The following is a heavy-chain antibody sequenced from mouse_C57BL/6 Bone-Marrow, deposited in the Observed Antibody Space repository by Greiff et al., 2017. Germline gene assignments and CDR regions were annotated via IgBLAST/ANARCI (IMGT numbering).Heavy chain of an antibody. CDR2: SRNKANDYTT. D-gene: IGHD1-1*01. J-gene: IGHJ1*03. CDR1: GFTFSDFY. CDR3: ARAHYGSSYERYFDV. V-gene: IGHV7-1*01. Sequence: EVKVVESGGGLVQSGRSLRLSCATSGFTFSDFYMEWVRQAPGKGLEWIAASRNKANDYTTEYSASVKGRFIVSRDTSQSILYLQMNALRAEDTAIYYCARAHYGSSYERYFDVWGTGTTVTVSS.